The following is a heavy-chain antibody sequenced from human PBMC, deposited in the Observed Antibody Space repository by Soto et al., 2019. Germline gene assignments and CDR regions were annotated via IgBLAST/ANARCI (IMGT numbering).Heavy chain of an antibody. CDR1: GGSISSYY. J-gene: IGHJ4*02. D-gene: IGHD3-3*01. V-gene: IGHV4-59*08. CDR2: IYYSGST. Sequence: SETLSLTCTVSGGSISSYYWSWIRQPPGKGLEWIGYIYYSGSTNYNPSLKSRVTISVDTSKNQFSLKLSSVTAADTAVYYCARHNKVEYYDFWSGEEGIFDYWGQGTLVTVSS. CDR3: ARHNKVEYYDFWSGEEGIFDY.